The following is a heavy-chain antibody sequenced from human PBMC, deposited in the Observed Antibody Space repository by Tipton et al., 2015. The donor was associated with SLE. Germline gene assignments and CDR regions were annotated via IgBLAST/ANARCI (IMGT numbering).Heavy chain of an antibody. CDR3: ARKGATQWFDP. V-gene: IGHV4-59*05. CDR2: VYYSGST. CDR1: GGSISSYY. Sequence: LRLSCTVSGGSISSYYWSWIRQPPGKGLEWIGSVYYSGSTYYNPSLKSRVTISVDTSKNQFSLKLSSVTAADTAVYYCARKGATQWFDPWGPGTLVTVSS. D-gene: IGHD1-26*01. J-gene: IGHJ5*02.